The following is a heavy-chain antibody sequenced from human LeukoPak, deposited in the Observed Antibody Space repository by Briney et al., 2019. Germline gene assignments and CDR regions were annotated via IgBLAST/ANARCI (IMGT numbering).Heavy chain of an antibody. Sequence: ASVKVSCKASGYTFTSYGISWVRQAPGQGLEWMGWISAYNGNTNYAQKLQGRVTMTTDTSTSTAYMELRSLRSDDTAVYYCARDHGDLTYYDILTGYFPYYWGQGTLVTVSS. V-gene: IGHV1-18*01. J-gene: IGHJ4*02. CDR1: GYTFTSYG. CDR2: ISAYNGNT. D-gene: IGHD3-9*01. CDR3: ARDHGDLTYYDILTGYFPYY.